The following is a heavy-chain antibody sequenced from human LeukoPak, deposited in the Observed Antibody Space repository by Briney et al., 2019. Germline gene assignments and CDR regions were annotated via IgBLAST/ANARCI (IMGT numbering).Heavy chain of an antibody. CDR3: ARDSGSGSLSINY. D-gene: IGHD3-10*01. CDR2: TYYRSKWYN. V-gene: IGHV6-1*01. Sequence: SQTLSLTCAISGDSLSTYSAAWNWIRQSPSRGLEWVGRTYYRSKWYNDYAVFVKSRMTINPDTSKNQFSLQLNSLTPEHTAVYYCARDSGSGSLSINYWGQGTLVTVSS. J-gene: IGHJ4*02. CDR1: GDSLSTYSAA.